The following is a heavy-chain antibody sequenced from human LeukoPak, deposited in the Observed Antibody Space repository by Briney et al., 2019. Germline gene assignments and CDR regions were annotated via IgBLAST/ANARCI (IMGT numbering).Heavy chain of an antibody. J-gene: IGHJ6*02. CDR1: GFTFDDYG. D-gene: IGHD4-17*01. CDR2: INWNGGST. V-gene: IGHV3-20*01. CDR3: ARAIHYGDYLLGMDV. Sequence: PGGSLRLSCAASGFTFDDYGMSWVRQAPGKGLEWVSGINWNGGSTGYADSVKGRFNLSRDNAKNSLYLQMNSLRAEDTALYHCARAIHYGDYLLGMDVWGQGTTVTVSS.